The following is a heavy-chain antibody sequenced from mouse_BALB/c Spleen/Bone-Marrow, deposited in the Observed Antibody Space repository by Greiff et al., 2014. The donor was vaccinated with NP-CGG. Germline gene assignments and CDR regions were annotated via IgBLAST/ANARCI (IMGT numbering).Heavy chain of an antibody. D-gene: IGHD2-14*01. CDR3: ARDRGVQGYAMDY. V-gene: IGHV5-4*02. CDR1: GFTFSDYY. Sequence: EVMLVESGGGLVKPGGSLKLSRAASGFTFSDYYMYWVRQTPEKRLEWVATISDGSTYTYYPDSVKGRFTISRDNAKNNLYLQMSSLKSEDTALYYCARDRGVQGYAMDYWGQGTSVTVSS. CDR2: ISDGSTYT. J-gene: IGHJ4*01.